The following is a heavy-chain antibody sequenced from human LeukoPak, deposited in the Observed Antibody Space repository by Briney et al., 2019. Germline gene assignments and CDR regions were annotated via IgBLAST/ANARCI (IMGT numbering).Heavy chain of an antibody. D-gene: IGHD2-2*01. J-gene: IGHJ6*03. V-gene: IGHV4-4*07. Sequence: SETLSLTCTVSGGSMRSYFWNWIRQPAGKGLVWIGRIYNSGSTKYNPSLKSRVTMSADTSKNQFSLKLSSVTAADTAVYYCAREEGSSTSYYYYMDVWGKGTTVTVSS. CDR2: IYNSGST. CDR3: AREEGSSTSYYYYMDV. CDR1: GGSMRSYF.